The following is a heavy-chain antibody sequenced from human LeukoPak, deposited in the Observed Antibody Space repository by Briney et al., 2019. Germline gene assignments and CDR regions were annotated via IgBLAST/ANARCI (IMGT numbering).Heavy chain of an antibody. V-gene: IGHV4-59*01. CDR3: ARAPPNWEDAFDI. CDR1: GGSISSYY. Sequence: PSETLSLTCTVSGGSISSYYWSWIRQPPGKGLEWIGYIYYSGSTKFNPSPKSRVTISVDTSKNQFSLKLSSVTAADTAVYFCARAPPNWEDAFDIWGQGTMVAVSS. CDR2: IYYSGST. D-gene: IGHD7-27*01. J-gene: IGHJ3*02.